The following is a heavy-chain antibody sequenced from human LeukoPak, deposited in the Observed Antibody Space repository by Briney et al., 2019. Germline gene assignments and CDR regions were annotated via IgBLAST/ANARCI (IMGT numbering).Heavy chain of an antibody. J-gene: IGHJ4*02. CDR2: IYYSGST. Sequence: SETLSLTCTVSGGSIRSYYWSWIRQPPGKGLEWIGYIYYSGSTNYNPSLKSRVTISVDTSKNQFSLKLSSVTAADTAVYYCARVGTNGPWYFDYWGQGTLVTVSS. CDR3: ARVGTNGPWYFDY. D-gene: IGHD2-8*01. CDR1: GGSIRSYY. V-gene: IGHV4-59*01.